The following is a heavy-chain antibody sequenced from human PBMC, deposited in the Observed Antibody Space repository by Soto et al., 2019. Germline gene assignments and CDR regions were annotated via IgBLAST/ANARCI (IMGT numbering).Heavy chain of an antibody. CDR2: IYYSGST. V-gene: IGHV4-59*01. J-gene: IGHJ4*02. CDR3: ARASDYRPFDY. Sequence: SETLSLTCTVSGGSISSYYWSWIRQPPGKGLEWIGYIYYSGSTNYNPSLKSRVTISVDTSKNQFSLKLSSVTAADTAVYYCARASDYRPFDYWGQGTLVTVSS. CDR1: GGSISSYY. D-gene: IGHD1-26*01.